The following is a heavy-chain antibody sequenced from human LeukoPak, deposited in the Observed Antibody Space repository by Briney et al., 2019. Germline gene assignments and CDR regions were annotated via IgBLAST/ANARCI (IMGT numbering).Heavy chain of an antibody. J-gene: IGHJ4*02. CDR2: ISSSSSYI. V-gene: IGHV3-21*01. CDR3: ARDSRGSGSYYNVVY. D-gene: IGHD3-10*01. Sequence: GGSLRLSCAASGFTFSSYSMNWVRQAPGKGLEWVSSISSSSSYIYYADSVKGRFTITRDNAKNSLYLQMNSLRAEDTAVYYCARDSRGSGSYYNVVYWGQGTLVTVSS. CDR1: GFTFSSYS.